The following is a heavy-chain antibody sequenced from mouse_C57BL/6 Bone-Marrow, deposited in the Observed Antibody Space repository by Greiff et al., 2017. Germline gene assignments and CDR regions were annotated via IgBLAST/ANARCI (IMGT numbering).Heavy chain of an antibody. CDR2: ISGGGGNT. D-gene: IGHD2-5*01. J-gene: IGHJ4*01. CDR1: GFTFSSYT. V-gene: IGHV5-9*01. Sequence: EVQGVESGGGLVKPGGSLKLSCAASGFTFSSYTMSWVRQTPEKRLEWVATISGGGGNTYYPDSVKGRFTISRDNAKNTLYLQMSSLRSEDTALYYCARQSNYAYAMDYWGQGTSVTVSS. CDR3: ARQSNYAYAMDY.